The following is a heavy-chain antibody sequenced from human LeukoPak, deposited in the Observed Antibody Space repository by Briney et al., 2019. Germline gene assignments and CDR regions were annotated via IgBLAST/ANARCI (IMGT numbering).Heavy chain of an antibody. CDR2: ISANGGGT. CDR1: GXIXXNYA. Sequence: GGXLXXSXXXXGXIXXNYAMSWVRQAPGEGLEWXSGISANGGGTYYADSVKGRFTISRDNSKNMLYLQMNSLRAEDTAVYYCAKESGALGAPLYDYWGQGTLVTGSS. CDR3: AKESGALGAPLYDY. V-gene: IGHV3-23*01. D-gene: IGHD4/OR15-4a*01. J-gene: IGHJ4*02.